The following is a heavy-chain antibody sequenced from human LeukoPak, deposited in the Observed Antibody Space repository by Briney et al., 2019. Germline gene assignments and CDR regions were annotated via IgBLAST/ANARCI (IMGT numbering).Heavy chain of an antibody. CDR3: ARGGGHYTTPHDYYYYGMDV. J-gene: IGHJ6*02. D-gene: IGHD3-22*01. Sequence: GGSLRLSCAASGFTFSSYGMHWVRQAPGKGLEWVAVIWYDGSNKYYADSVKGRFTISRDNSKNTLYLQMNSLRAEDTAVYYCARGGGHYTTPHDYYYYGMDVWGQGTTVTVSS. CDR1: GFTFSSYG. V-gene: IGHV3-33*01. CDR2: IWYDGSNK.